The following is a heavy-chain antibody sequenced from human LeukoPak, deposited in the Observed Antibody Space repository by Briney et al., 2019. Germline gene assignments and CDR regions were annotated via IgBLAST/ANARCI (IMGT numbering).Heavy chain of an antibody. D-gene: IGHD6-13*01. CDR2: ISGSGGST. CDR3: ASYSSSSSRGPH. J-gene: IGHJ4*02. V-gene: IGHV3-23*01. Sequence: GGSLRLSCAASGFTFSSYAMSWVSQAPGKGVEWVSAISGSGGSTYYADSVKGRFTISRDNSKNTLYLQMNSLRAEDTAVYYCASYSSSSSRGPHWGQGTLVTVSS. CDR1: GFTFSSYA.